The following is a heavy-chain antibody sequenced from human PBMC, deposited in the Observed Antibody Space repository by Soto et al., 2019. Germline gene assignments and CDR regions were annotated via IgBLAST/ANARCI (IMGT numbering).Heavy chain of an antibody. CDR1: GYSFAGYW. CDR2: IDPSDAQT. CDR3: ARQIYDSDTGPNFQYYFDS. D-gene: IGHD3-22*01. Sequence: GESLKISCKGSGYSFAGYWITWVRQKPGKGLEWMGRIDPSDAQTYYSPSFRGHVTISVTKSITTVFLQWSSLRASDTAMYYCARQIYDSDTGPNFQYYFDSWGQGTLVTVSS. V-gene: IGHV5-10-1*01. J-gene: IGHJ4*02.